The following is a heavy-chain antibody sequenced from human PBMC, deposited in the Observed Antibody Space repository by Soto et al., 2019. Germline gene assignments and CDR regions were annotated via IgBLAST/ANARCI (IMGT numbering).Heavy chain of an antibody. D-gene: IGHD3-10*01. CDR2: INPILSMS. Sequence: QVQLVQSGVEVKKPGSSVKVSCKASGDTFSFYTINWVRQSPGLGLEWMGRINPILSMSTYAQKFQGRVTIIADKSTSTAYMDLSSLRSEDTAMYYCATSYGSGSRAFDYWGQGALFTVSS. CDR1: GDTFSFYT. J-gene: IGHJ4*02. CDR3: ATSYGSGSRAFDY. V-gene: IGHV1-69*02.